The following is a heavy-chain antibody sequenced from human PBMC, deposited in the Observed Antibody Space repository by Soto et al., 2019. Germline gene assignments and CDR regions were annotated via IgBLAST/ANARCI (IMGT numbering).Heavy chain of an antibody. CDR3: ARPGGIVGPYYYYMDV. D-gene: IGHD1-26*01. V-gene: IGHV4-39*01. Sequence: QLQLQESGPGLVKPSETLPLTCTVSGGSISSSSYYWGWIRQPPGKGLEWIGSTYYSGSTYYNPSLKSRDTKSVDTYKNQFSLKLSSVTAADTAVYYCARPGGIVGPYYYYMDVWGKGTTVTVSS. CDR2: TYYSGST. CDR1: GGSISSSSYY. J-gene: IGHJ6*03.